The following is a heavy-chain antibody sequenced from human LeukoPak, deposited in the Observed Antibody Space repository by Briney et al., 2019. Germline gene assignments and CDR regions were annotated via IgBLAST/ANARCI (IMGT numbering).Heavy chain of an antibody. J-gene: IGHJ3*02. CDR1: GGTFSSYA. V-gene: IGHV1-69*04. CDR2: IIPILGIA. CDR3: ARGEMATIKPTTRAFDI. Sequence: SVKVSCKASGGTFSSYAISWVRQAPGQGLEWMGRIIPILGIANYAQKFQGRVTITADKSTSTAYMELSSLRSEDTAVYYCARGEMATIKPTTRAFDIWGQGTMVTVSS. D-gene: IGHD5-24*01.